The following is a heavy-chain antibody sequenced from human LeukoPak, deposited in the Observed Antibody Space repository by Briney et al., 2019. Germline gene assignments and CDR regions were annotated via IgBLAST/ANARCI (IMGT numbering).Heavy chain of an antibody. CDR3: GRTGIGSSYYFGMDV. CDR2: VYTSGNT. D-gene: IGHD6-6*01. Sequence: SQTLSLTCTVSGGSINNYYWRWIRQTARRGLKWIGRVYTSGNTNYSPYLQSRVTMSVDTSKKQFSLKLNSVTAADTAVYYCGRTGIGSSYYFGMDVWGQGTTVTVAS. J-gene: IGHJ6*02. V-gene: IGHV4-4*07. CDR1: GGSINNYY.